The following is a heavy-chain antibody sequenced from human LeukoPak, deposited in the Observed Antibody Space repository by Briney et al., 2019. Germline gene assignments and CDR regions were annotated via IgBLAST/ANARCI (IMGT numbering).Heavy chain of an antibody. CDR2: IWYDGSNK. D-gene: IGHD5-12*01. V-gene: IGHV3-33*01. CDR1: GFTFSSYG. CDR3: ARDYGATIQETDDY. J-gene: IGHJ4*02. Sequence: GGSLRLSCAASGFTFSSYGMHWVRQAPGKGLEWVAVIWYDGSNKYYADSVKGRFTISRDNSKNTLYLQMNSLRAEDTAVYYCARDYGATIQETDDYWGQGTLVTVSS.